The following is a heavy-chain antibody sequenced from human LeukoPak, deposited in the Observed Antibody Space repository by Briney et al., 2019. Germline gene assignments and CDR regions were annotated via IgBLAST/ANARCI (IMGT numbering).Heavy chain of an antibody. CDR2: ISNDGINK. D-gene: IGHD3-10*01. CDR3: AREGMLWFGEVNRSYHGLDV. J-gene: IGHJ6*02. CDR1: GFTFSPFA. V-gene: IGHV3-30*04. Sequence: PPGRSLRLSCAASGFTFSPFALHWVRQAPGKGLEWVACISNDGINKYYADSVKDRFTISRHNSKNTVYLQMNSLRAEDTAVYYCAREGMLWFGEVNRSYHGLDVWGQGTTVSVSS.